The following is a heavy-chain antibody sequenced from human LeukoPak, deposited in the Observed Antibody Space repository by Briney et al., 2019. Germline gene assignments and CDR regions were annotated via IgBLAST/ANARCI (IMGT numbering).Heavy chain of an antibody. CDR2: IKQDGSEK. D-gene: IGHD1-26*01. CDR3: ASLIVGATGDY. V-gene: IGHV3-7*01. CDR1: GFTFSSYW. Sequence: GGSLRLSCAASGFTFSSYWMSWVRQAPGKGLEWVANIKQDGSEKYYVDSVKGRFTISRDDAKNSLYLQMNSLRAEDTAVYYCASLIVGATGDYWGQGTLVTVSS. J-gene: IGHJ4*02.